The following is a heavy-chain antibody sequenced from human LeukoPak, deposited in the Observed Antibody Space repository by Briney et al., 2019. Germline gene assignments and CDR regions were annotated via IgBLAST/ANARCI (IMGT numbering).Heavy chain of an antibody. Sequence: GGSLRLSCAASGFTFNSYWMHWVRQAPGKGLVWVSRINSDGSSTNYADSVKGRFTISRDNAKNTLYLQMNSLRAEDTAVYYCASSPYQKGYWGQGTLVTVSS. CDR2: INSDGSST. CDR3: ASSPYQKGY. CDR1: GFTFNSYW. V-gene: IGHV3-74*01. J-gene: IGHJ4*02.